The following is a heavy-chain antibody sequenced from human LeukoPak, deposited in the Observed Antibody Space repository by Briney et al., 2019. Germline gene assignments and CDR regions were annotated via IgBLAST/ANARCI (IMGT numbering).Heavy chain of an antibody. CDR3: ARDNGDPRTYFDY. V-gene: IGHV3-48*03. D-gene: IGHD4-17*01. CDR1: GFTFSSYE. CDR2: ISSSGSSI. Sequence: PGWSLPLSCPASGFTFSSYEMNWVRQAPGKELEWISYISSSGSSIYYVDTVKGRFTISRDNAKNSLYLQMNSLRAEDTAVYYCARDNGDPRTYFDYWGQGTLVTVSS. J-gene: IGHJ4*02.